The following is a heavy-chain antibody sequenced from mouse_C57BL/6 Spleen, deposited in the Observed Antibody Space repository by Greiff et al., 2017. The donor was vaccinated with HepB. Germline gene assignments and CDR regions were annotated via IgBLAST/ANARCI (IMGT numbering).Heavy chain of an antibody. CDR2: IYPNSGGT. J-gene: IGHJ2*01. V-gene: IGHV1-72*01. D-gene: IGHD2-4*01. CDR3: ARAYEDYGRDCLDY. CDR1: GYTFTSYW. Sequence: QVQLQQPGAELVKPGASVKLSCKASGYTFTSYWMHWVKQRPGRGLEWIGMIYPNSGGTNYNEKFKSKATLTVDKPSSTAYMRHSSLTSKDSAVYYSARAYEDYGRDCLDYWGQGTTPTVSS.